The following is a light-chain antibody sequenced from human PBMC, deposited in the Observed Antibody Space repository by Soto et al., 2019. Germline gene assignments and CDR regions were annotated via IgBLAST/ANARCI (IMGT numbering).Light chain of an antibody. CDR2: EVT. CDR1: SSDIGGYYY. J-gene: IGLJ2*01. Sequence: QSVLTQPPSASGSPGQSVTISCTGTSSDIGGYYYVSWYQQHPGKAPKLILYEVTKRPSGVPDRFSGSKSGNTASLTVSGLQAEDEAEYYCSSYGGSNNLLFGGGTHLTVL. V-gene: IGLV2-8*01. CDR3: SSYGGSNNLL.